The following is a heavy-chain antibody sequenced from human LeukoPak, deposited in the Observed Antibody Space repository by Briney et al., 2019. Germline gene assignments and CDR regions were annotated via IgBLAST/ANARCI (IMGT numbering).Heavy chain of an antibody. V-gene: IGHV4-61*01. CDR3: ARAPIRYWSAGTCYSHFDN. J-gene: IGHJ4*02. CDR2: IYYSGST. Sequence: SETLSLTCTVSGGSVSSGSYYWSWIRQPPGKGLEWIGYIYYSGSTNYNPSLQSRVTISVDTSRNQFSLKLSSVTAADTAMYYCARAPIRYWSAGTCYSHFDNWGQGTLVTVSS. CDR1: GGSVSSGSYY. D-gene: IGHD2-15*01.